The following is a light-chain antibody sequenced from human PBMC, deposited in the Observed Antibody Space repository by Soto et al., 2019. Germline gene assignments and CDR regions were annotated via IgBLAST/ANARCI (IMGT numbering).Light chain of an antibody. J-gene: IGKJ1*01. CDR2: AAS. CDR1: RTISSY. Sequence: DIQMTQSPSSVSPSGGYRITITCRSSRTISSYLNWYQQKPGKAPNXLIYAASNLQGGVPSRFSGCGSGTDFTLTISSLHSEDCATYDCQQTYSTPGTFGQGTKVDIK. V-gene: IGKV1-39*01. CDR3: QQTYSTPGT.